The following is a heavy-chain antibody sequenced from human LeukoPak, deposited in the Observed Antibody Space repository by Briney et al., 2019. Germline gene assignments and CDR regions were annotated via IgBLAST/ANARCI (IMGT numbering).Heavy chain of an antibody. D-gene: IGHD3-10*01. V-gene: IGHV1-18*01. CDR2: ISAYNGNT. Sequence: ASVKVSCKASGYTFTSYGISWVRQAPGQGLEWMGWISAYNGNTNYAQKLKGRVTMTTDTPPSTVYMQMRSLRSHATAIYYCARRYGSGSQYNWFDPWGQRTLVTVSS. J-gene: IGHJ5*02. CDR1: GYTFTSYG. CDR3: ARRYGSGSQYNWFDP.